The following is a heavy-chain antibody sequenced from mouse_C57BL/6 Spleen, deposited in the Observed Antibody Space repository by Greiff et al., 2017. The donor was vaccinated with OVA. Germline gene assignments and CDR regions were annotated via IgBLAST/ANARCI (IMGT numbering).Heavy chain of an antibody. V-gene: IGHV5-17*01. CDR3: ARRYYGSSAWFAY. CDR1: GFTFSDYG. Sequence: EVHLVESGGGLVKPGGSLKLSCAASGFTFSDYGMHWVRQAPEKGLEWVAYISSGSSTISRDNAKNTLFLQMTSLRSEDTAMYYCARRYYGSSAWFAYWGQGTLVTVSA. J-gene: IGHJ3*01. D-gene: IGHD1-1*01. CDR2: ISSGSS.